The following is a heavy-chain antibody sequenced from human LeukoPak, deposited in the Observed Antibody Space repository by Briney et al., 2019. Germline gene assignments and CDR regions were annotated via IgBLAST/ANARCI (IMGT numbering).Heavy chain of an antibody. J-gene: IGHJ5*02. CDR2: IWYDGSNK. D-gene: IGHD3-10*01. Sequence: GGSLRLSCAASGFTFSSYGMHWVRQAPGKGLEWVAVIWYDGSNKYYADSVKGRFTISRDNSKNTLYLQMNSLRAEDTAVYYCARDLPVVRGVTFWFDPWGQGTLVTVSS. CDR3: ARDLPVVRGVTFWFDP. V-gene: IGHV3-33*01. CDR1: GFTFSSYG.